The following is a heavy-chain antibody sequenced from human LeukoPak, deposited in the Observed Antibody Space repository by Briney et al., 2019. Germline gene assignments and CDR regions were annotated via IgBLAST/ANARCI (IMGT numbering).Heavy chain of an antibody. CDR3: AKDYDYVWGSYRYPPFYFDY. D-gene: IGHD3-16*02. V-gene: IGHV3-23*01. CDR2: ISGSGGST. J-gene: IGHJ4*02. CDR1: GFTFSSYA. Sequence: GGSLRLSCAASGFTFSSYAMSWVRQAPGKGLEWVSAISGSGGSTYYAGSVKGRFTISRDNSKNTLYLQMNSLRAEDTAVYYCAKDYDYVWGSYRYPPFYFDYWGQGTLVTVSS.